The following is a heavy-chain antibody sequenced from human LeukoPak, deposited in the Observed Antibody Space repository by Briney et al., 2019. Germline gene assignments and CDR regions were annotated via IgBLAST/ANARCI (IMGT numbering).Heavy chain of an antibody. V-gene: IGHV3-7*01. CDR3: TSRYDFWSGYFQGYYFDF. J-gene: IGHJ4*02. CDR1: GLTFTNYW. Sequence: PGGSLRLSCAAPGLTFTNYWMHWVRQAPGKGLESVAHIHPDGTEKYYMESLRGRFAISRDNAKNSLYLQMSNLRDEDTAVYYCTSRYDFWSGYFQGYYFDFWGQGSLVTVSS. CDR2: IHPDGTEK. D-gene: IGHD3-3*01.